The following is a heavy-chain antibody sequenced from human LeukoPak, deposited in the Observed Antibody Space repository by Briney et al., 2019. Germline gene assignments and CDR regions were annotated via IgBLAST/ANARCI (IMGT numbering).Heavy chain of an antibody. D-gene: IGHD6-19*01. CDR2: ISYDGSNK. J-gene: IGHJ4*02. V-gene: IGHV3-30*04. CDR3: AKDRPSSSGLDY. CDR1: GFTFSSYA. Sequence: PGRSLRLSCAASGFTFSSYAMHWVRQAPGKGLEWVAVISYDGSNKYYADSVKGRFTISRDNSKNTLYLQMNSLRAEDTAVYYCAKDRPSSSGLDYWGQGTLVTVSS.